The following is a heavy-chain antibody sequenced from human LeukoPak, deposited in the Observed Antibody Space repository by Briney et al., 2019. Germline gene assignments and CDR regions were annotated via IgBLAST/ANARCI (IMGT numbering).Heavy chain of an antibody. CDR3: ARLSARYYGSGTVDY. V-gene: IGHV4-39*01. CDR1: GGSISSSSYY. J-gene: IGHJ4*02. Sequence: SETLSLTCTVSGGSISSSSYYWGWIRQPPGKGLEWIGSIYYSGSTYYNPSLKSRVTISVDTSKNQFSLKLSSVTAADTAVYYCARLSARYYGSGTVDYWGQGTLVTASS. CDR2: IYYSGST. D-gene: IGHD3-10*01.